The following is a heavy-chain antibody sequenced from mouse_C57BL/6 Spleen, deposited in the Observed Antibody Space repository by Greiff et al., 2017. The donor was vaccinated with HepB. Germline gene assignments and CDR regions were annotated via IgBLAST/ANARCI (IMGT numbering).Heavy chain of an antibody. CDR1: GFNIKDDY. J-gene: IGHJ2*01. V-gene: IGHV14-4*01. CDR2: IDPENGDT. Sequence: EVQLQQSGAELVRPGASVKLSCTASGFNIKDDYMHWVKQRPEQGLEWIGWIDPENGDTEYASKFQGKATITADTSSNTAYLQLSSLTSEDTAVYYGTTGYDGRSDGDYWGQGTTLTVSS. CDR3: TTGYDGRSDGDY. D-gene: IGHD1-1*01.